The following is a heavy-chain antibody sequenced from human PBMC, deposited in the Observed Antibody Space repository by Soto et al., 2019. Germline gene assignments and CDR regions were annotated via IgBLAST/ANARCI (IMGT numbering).Heavy chain of an antibody. CDR3: ARDDIVVVAPGAFDI. D-gene: IGHD2-15*01. CDR1: GFTFSSYW. J-gene: IGHJ3*02. V-gene: IGHV3-7*01. CDR2: IKQDGSEK. Sequence: GGSLRLSCAASGFTFSSYWMSWVLQAPGKGLEWVANIKQDGSEKYYVDSVKGRFTISRDNAKNSLYLQMNSLRAEDTAVYYCARDDIVVVAPGAFDIWGQGPMVTVS.